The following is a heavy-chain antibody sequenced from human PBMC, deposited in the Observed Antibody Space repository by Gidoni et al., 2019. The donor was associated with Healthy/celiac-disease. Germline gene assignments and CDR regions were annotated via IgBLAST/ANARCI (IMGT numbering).Heavy chain of an antibody. D-gene: IGHD3-3*01. J-gene: IGHJ4*02. CDR1: GFTFSSYG. V-gene: IGHV3-30*03. CDR2: ISYDGSNK. CDR3: ATIKTIFGVVIIPALDY. Sequence: QVQLVESGGGVVQPGRSLRLSCAASGFTFSSYGMHWVRQAPGKGLEWVAVISYDGSNKYYADSVKGRFTISRDNSKNTLYLQMNSLRAEDTAVYYCATIKTIFGVVIIPALDYWGQGTLVTVSS.